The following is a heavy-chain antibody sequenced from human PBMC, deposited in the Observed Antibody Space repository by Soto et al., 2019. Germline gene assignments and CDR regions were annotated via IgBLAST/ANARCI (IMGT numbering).Heavy chain of an antibody. V-gene: IGHV3-15*01. Sequence: HLVGSGGDLVKPGGSLRLSCAASGFMFSSAWMSWVRQAPGKGLEWVGRIKSKRDGGTTDYAPPVKGRFVISRDDSKNTLYLQMNSLKTDDSAVYYCVEGWNDFWGQGTLVAVSS. CDR1: GFMFSSAW. J-gene: IGHJ4*02. D-gene: IGHD1-1*01. CDR2: IKSKRDGGTT. CDR3: VEGWNDF.